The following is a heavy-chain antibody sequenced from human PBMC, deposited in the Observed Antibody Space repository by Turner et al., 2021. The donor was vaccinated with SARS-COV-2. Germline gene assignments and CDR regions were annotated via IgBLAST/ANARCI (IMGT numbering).Heavy chain of an antibody. CDR1: GYTLTELS. CDR2: FDPEDGET. D-gene: IGHD2-2*01. Sequence: QVQVVQSGAEVKKPGASVKVSCKVSGYTLTELSMHWVRQAPGKGLEWMGGFDPEDGETIYAKNFQGRVTMTEDTSTDTAYMELSSLRSEDTAVYFCATGYQLRVNWFDPWGQGTLVTVSS. V-gene: IGHV1-24*01. J-gene: IGHJ5*02. CDR3: ATGYQLRVNWFDP.